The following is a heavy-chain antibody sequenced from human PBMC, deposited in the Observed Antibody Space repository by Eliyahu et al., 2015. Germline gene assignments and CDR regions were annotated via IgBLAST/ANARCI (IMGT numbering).Heavy chain of an antibody. Sequence: QITLEESGLTLVKPTETLTLTCTFXXFSLXTRGVGVGWIRQPPGKALEWVVLIYWDNDKRYNPSLKNRLTITKDTSKNQVVLTMTNLDPVDAGTYYCVRAYNDGSSRPPFYFDYWGQGIQVTVSS. J-gene: IGHJ4*02. CDR3: VRAYNDGSSRPPFYFDY. D-gene: IGHD2-15*01. V-gene: IGHV2-5*04. CDR2: IYWDNDK. CDR1: XFSLXTRGVG.